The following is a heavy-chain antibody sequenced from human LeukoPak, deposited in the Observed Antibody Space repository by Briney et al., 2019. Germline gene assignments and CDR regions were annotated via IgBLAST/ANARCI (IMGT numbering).Heavy chain of an antibody. CDR1: GFTFSSYA. V-gene: IGHV3-23*01. D-gene: IGHD6-13*01. CDR2: ISGSGGST. CDR3: ARDKPGIAAATFDY. Sequence: GGSLRLSCAASGFTFSSYAMSWVRQAPGKGLEWVSAISGSGGSTYYADSVKGRFTISRDNAKNSLSLQMNSLRAEDTAVYYCARDKPGIAAATFDYWGQGTLVTVSS. J-gene: IGHJ4*02.